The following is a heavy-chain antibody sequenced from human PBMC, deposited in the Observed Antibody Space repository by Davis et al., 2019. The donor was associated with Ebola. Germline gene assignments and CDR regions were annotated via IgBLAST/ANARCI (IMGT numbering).Heavy chain of an antibody. CDR2: IKSDGTT. CDR1: GFTFGKFW. CDR3: TLLQEHL. Sequence: GESLKISCVGSGFTFGKFWMNWVRQAPGKGLVWVSRIKSDGTTDYADSVKGRFTISRDNSKNTLYLQMNSLHQGPIGLPPGTLLQEHLWG. V-gene: IGHV3-74*01. J-gene: IGHJ6*01.